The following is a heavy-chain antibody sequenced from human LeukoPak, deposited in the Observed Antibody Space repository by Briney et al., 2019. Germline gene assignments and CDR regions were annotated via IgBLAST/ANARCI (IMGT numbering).Heavy chain of an antibody. Sequence: GGSLRLSCAASGFTLRRYWMIWVRPAPAKGLEWVANIKQDGSEKYYVDSVKGRFTNSRDNAKNSLYLQMNSLRAEDTAVYYCARSPRYNWNDVSAVDIWGEETMVTVSS. D-gene: IGHD1-1*01. CDR2: IKQDGSEK. CDR1: GFTLRRYW. CDR3: ARSPRYNWNDVSAVDI. J-gene: IGHJ3*02. V-gene: IGHV3-7*01.